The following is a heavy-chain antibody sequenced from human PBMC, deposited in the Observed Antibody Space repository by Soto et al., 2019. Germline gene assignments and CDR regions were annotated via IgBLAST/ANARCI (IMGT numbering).Heavy chain of an antibody. D-gene: IGHD4-17*01. CDR3: ASSPPADPVTTVTSFDY. Sequence: GGSLRLSCAASGFTFSSYWMSWVRQAPGKGLEWVANIKQDGSEKYYVDSVKGRFTISRDNAKNSLYLQMNSLRAEDTAVYYCASSPPADPVTTVTSFDYWGQGTLVTVSS. CDR1: GFTFSSYW. V-gene: IGHV3-7*01. CDR2: IKQDGSEK. J-gene: IGHJ4*02.